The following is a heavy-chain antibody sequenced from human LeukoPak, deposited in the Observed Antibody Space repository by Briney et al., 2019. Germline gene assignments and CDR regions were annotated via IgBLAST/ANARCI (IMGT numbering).Heavy chain of an antibody. CDR3: AKGRGIAVAGSLDC. D-gene: IGHD6-19*01. Sequence: GGSLRLSCAASGFTFDDYAVHWVRQAPGKGLEWVSGISWNSGSIGYADSVKGRFTISRDNAKNSLYLQMNSLRAEDMALYYCAKGRGIAVAGSLDCWGQGTLVTVSS. J-gene: IGHJ4*02. CDR1: GFTFDDYA. CDR2: ISWNSGSI. V-gene: IGHV3-9*03.